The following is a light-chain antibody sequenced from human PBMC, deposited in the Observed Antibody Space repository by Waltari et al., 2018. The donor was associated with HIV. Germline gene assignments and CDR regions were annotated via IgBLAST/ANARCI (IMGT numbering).Light chain of an antibody. V-gene: IGKV4-1*01. Sequence: DILMVQSPDSLAVSLGARAPIDCKSSRSLLYGTNDRNYLAWYQRKPGLPPRSLIHWGSMRESGVPDRFGGSGSGTDFTLTITSLQAEDVGLYYCQQYYSSPLTFGQGTLLEIK. J-gene: IGKJ5*01. CDR2: WGS. CDR1: RSLLYGTNDRNY. CDR3: QQYYSSPLT.